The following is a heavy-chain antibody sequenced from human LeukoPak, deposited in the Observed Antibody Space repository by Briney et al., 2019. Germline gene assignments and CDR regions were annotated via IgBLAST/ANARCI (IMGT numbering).Heavy chain of an antibody. CDR2: IIPIFGTA. CDR3: ATRVLDYGDYGYWFDP. Sequence: GASVKVSCKASGCTFSSYAISWVRQAPGQGLEWMGGIIPIFGTANYAQKFQGRVTITADESTSTAYMELSSLRSEDTAVYYCATRVLDYGDYGYWFDPWGQGTLVTVSS. J-gene: IGHJ5*02. CDR1: GCTFSSYA. D-gene: IGHD4-17*01. V-gene: IGHV1-69*01.